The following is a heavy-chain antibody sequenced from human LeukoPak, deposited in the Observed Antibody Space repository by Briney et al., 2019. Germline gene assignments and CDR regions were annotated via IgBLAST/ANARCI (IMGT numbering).Heavy chain of an antibody. V-gene: IGHV3-23*01. CDR1: GFTFSSYA. CDR3: AKAFTFGTVIAGAFDI. D-gene: IGHD3-16*01. CDR2: ISGSGGST. Sequence: PGGSLRLSCAASGFTFSSYAMSWVRQAPGKGLEWVSAISGSGGSTYYADSVKGRFTISRDNSKNTLYLQMNSLRAEDTAVYYCAKAFTFGTVIAGAFDIWGRGTMVTVSS. J-gene: IGHJ3*02.